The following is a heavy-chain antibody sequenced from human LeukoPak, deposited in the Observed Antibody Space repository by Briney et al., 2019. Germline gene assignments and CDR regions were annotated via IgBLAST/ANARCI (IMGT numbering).Heavy chain of an antibody. J-gene: IGHJ4*02. CDR1: GGSISSSSYY. CDR2: IYYSGST. V-gene: IGHV4-39*01. Sequence: SETLSLTCTVSGGSISSSSYYWGWIRQPPGKGLEWIGSIYYSGSTYYNPSLKSRVTISVDTSKNQFSLKLSSVTAADTAVHYCARRAGNYDILTGYYYYFDYWGQGTLVTVSS. CDR3: ARRAGNYDILTGYYYYFDY. D-gene: IGHD3-9*01.